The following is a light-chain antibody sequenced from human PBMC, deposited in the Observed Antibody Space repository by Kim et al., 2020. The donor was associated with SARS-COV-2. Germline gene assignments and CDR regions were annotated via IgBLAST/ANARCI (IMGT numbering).Light chain of an antibody. CDR1: QDIGTY. J-gene: IGKJ1*01. CDR2: RAS. CDR3: QQLNNYPWT. Sequence: DIQLTHSPPFLSASVRDRVTITCRASQDIGTYLAWYQQMPGKAPKLLIYRASILQSGVPSRFSGSGSGTEFTLTISNLQPEDFGIYYCQQLNNYPWTFGQGTKVDIK. V-gene: IGKV1-9*01.